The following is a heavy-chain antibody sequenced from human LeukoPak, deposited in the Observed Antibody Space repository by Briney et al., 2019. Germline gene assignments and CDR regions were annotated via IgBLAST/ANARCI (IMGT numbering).Heavy chain of an antibody. CDR3: AIEYNWNYGKWFDP. CDR1: GGSFSGYY. CDR2: TNHSGST. V-gene: IGHV4-34*01. D-gene: IGHD1-7*01. J-gene: IGHJ5*02. Sequence: PSETLSLTCAVYGGSFSGYYWSWIRQPPGKGLEWIGETNHSGSTNYNPSLKSRVTISVDTSKNQFSLKLSSVTAADTAVYYCAIEYNWNYGKWFDPWGQGTLVTVSS.